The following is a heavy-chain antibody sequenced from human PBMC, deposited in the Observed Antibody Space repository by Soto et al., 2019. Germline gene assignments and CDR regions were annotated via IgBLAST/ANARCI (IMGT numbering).Heavy chain of an antibody. Sequence: PGGSLRLSCAASGFTFSSYAMHWVRLAPGKGLEWVSVIYGGGSTYYADSVKGRFTISRHNSKNTLYLQMNRLSAEDTAVYYCASTLDGSISLWGQGTLVTVSS. J-gene: IGHJ4*02. CDR3: ASTLDGSISL. CDR1: GFTFSSYA. CDR2: IYGGGST. D-gene: IGHD6-13*01. V-gene: IGHV3-53*04.